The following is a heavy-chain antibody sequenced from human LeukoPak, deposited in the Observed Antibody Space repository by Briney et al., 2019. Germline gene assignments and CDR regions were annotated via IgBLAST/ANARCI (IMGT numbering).Heavy chain of an antibody. CDR1: GYTLTELS. J-gene: IGHJ3*02. CDR3: ARDRREQYCGGDCYPSGDAFDI. CDR2: FDPEDGET. D-gene: IGHD2-21*01. Sequence: ASVKVSCKVSGYTLTELSMHWVRQAPGKGLEWMGGFDPEDGETIYAQKFQGRVTITTDESTSTAYMELSSLRSEDTAVYYCARDRREQYCGGDCYPSGDAFDIGGQGTMVTVSS. V-gene: IGHV1-24*01.